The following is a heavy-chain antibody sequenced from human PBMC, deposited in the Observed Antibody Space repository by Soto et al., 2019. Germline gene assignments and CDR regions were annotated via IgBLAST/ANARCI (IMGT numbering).Heavy chain of an antibody. CDR1: GGSISSSNW. J-gene: IGHJ4*02. CDR3: ARTTTVTTLAY. CDR2: IFYSGST. Sequence: QVQLQESGPGLVKPSGTLSLTCAVSGGSISSSNWWSCVRQAPGKGLAWIGEIFYSGSTKYNPSLKRRVTISLDKSKNQFSLMLSSVTAAHTAAYYCARTTTVTTLAYWGQGTLVTVSS. D-gene: IGHD4-17*01. V-gene: IGHV4-4*02.